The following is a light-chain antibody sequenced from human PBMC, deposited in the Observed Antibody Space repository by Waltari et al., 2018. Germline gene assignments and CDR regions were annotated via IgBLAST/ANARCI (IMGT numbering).Light chain of an antibody. CDR1: QSVGTN. J-gene: IGKJ1*01. CDR2: GAS. V-gene: IGKV3D-15*01. Sequence: EIVMTQSPDTLSVSPGGRATLSCRASQSVGTNLAWYRQRPGQPPRVLIRGASTRASGIPVRFSGSGSGTEFTLTISGLQSEDIALYFCQQYDSWPRTFGQGTRVDIK. CDR3: QQYDSWPRT.